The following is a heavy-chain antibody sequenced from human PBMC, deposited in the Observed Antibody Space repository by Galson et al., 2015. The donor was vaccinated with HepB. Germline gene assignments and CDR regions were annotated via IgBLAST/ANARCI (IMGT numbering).Heavy chain of an antibody. CDR3: ARDQGDDYVNYYYYHGMDV. J-gene: IGHJ6*02. V-gene: IGHV3-30*14. D-gene: IGHD4-17*01. Sequence: DSVKGRFTISRDNSKNTVYLQMNSLTAEDTAVYYCARDQGDDYVNYYYYHGMDVWGQGTTVTVPS.